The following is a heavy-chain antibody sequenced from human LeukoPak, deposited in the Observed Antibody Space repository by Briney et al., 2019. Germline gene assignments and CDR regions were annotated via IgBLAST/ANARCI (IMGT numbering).Heavy chain of an antibody. V-gene: IGHV3-7*01. D-gene: IGHD5-18*01. CDR1: GFTFSSYW. Sequence: GGSLRLSCVASGFTFSSYWMSWVRQAPGKGLEWVANIKHDGADKYFVDSVKGRFTISRGNVKNSLFLQMNSLRAEDTAMYYCARRYSYGYFDCWGQGTLVTVSS. J-gene: IGHJ4*02. CDR2: IKHDGADK. CDR3: ARRYSYGYFDC.